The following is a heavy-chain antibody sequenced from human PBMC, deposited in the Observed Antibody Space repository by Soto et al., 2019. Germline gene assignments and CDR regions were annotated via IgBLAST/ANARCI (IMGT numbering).Heavy chain of an antibody. D-gene: IGHD1-26*01. Sequence: EVQLVESGGGLVQPGGSLRLSCAASGFTFTNYWMSWVRQAPGKGLEWVANIKQDGSEKHYVDSVKGRFTISRDSAKNSLNLQINSLRVEDTAIYYCVRSDREYSGSYENGWYFDLWGRGTLVTVSS. CDR2: IKQDGSEK. V-gene: IGHV3-7*03. CDR1: GFTFTNYW. CDR3: VRSDREYSGSYENGWYFDL. J-gene: IGHJ2*01.